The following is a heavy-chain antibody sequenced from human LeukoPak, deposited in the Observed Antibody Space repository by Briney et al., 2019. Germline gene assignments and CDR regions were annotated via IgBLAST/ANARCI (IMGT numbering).Heavy chain of an antibody. CDR3: AKDGGTVGWFDP. CDR1: GFTFSSYA. J-gene: IGHJ5*02. D-gene: IGHD3-16*01. Sequence: GRSLRLSCAASGFTFSSYAMHWVRQAPGKGLEWVAVISYDGSNKYYADSVKGRFTISRDNSKNTLYLQMNSLRAEDTAVYYCAKDGGTVGWFDPWGQGTLVTVSS. CDR2: ISYDGSNK. V-gene: IGHV3-30*04.